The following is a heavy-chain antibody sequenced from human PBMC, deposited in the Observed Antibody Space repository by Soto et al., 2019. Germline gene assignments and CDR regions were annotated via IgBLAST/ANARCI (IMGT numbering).Heavy chain of an antibody. J-gene: IGHJ4*02. D-gene: IGHD5-18*01. CDR1: VFSFSTSG. CDR3: AKDPGGVQLWDFFDY. V-gene: IGHV3-30*18. CDR2: ISYDEGNK. Sequence: HPGGSLRLSCAASVFSFSTSGMHWVRQAPGKGLEWVAAISYDEGNKFYADSVKGRFTISRDNSKNMLYLQMNSLRTEDTAVYYCAKDPGGVQLWDFFDYWGQGTQVTVSS.